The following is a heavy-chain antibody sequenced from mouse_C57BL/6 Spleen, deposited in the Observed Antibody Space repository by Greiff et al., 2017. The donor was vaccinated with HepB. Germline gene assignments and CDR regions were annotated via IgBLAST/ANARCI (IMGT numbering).Heavy chain of an antibody. V-gene: IGHV1-15*01. J-gene: IGHJ2*01. D-gene: IGHD2-14*01. Sequence: QVQLKESGAELVRPGASVTLSCKASGYTFTDYEMHWVKQTPVHGLEWIGAIDPETGGTAYNQKFKGKAILTADKSSSTAYMELRSLTSEDSAVYYCTRKGYGDYWGQGTTLTVSS. CDR3: TRKGYGDY. CDR1: GYTFTDYE. CDR2: IDPETGGT.